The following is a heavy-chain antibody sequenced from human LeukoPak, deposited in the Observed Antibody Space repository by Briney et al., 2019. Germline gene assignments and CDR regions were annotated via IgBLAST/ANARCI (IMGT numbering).Heavy chain of an antibody. D-gene: IGHD6-19*01. V-gene: IGHV4-39*05. CDR3: ATSGWYLLPGVY. CDR2: IYYSGST. CDR1: GGSISSNSYY. Sequence: SETPSLTCTVSGGSISSNSYYWGWIRQSPGKGLEWIGSIYYSGSTYYNPSLESRVTISVDTSKNQFSLKLSSVTAADTAVYYCATSGWYLLPGVYWGQGTLVTVSS. J-gene: IGHJ4*02.